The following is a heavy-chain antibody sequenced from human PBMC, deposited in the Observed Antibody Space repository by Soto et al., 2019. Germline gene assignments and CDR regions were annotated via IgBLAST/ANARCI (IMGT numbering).Heavy chain of an antibody. D-gene: IGHD1-26*01. Sequence: ASVKVSCKPSGYSFSDYFIQWVRQDPGQGLEWVAWINPKTAATNYAKKFQGRVSLTWDTSSTTAYMELTRLRPDDTAVYYCARIKWGLNYYNGMDVWG. J-gene: IGHJ6*02. V-gene: IGHV1-2*02. CDR1: GYSFSDYF. CDR3: ARIKWGLNYYNGMDV. CDR2: INPKTAAT.